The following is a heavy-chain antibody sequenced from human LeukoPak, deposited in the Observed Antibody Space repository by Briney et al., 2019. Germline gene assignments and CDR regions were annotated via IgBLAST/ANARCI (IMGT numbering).Heavy chain of an antibody. Sequence: ASVKVSCKASGYTFTSYDINWVRQATEQGLEWMGWMNPNSGNTGYAQKFQGRVTMTRNTSISTAYMELSSLRSEDTAVYYCARGRGTLPSQEPYVWGSFTWGQGTLVTVSS. V-gene: IGHV1-8*01. CDR1: GYTFTSYD. D-gene: IGHD3-16*01. J-gene: IGHJ4*02. CDR3: ARGRGTLPSQEPYVWGSFT. CDR2: MNPNSGNT.